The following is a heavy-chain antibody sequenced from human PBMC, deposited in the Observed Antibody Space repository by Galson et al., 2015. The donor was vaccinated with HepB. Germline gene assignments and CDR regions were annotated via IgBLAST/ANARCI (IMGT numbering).Heavy chain of an antibody. Sequence: SLRLSCAASGFTFRRFGMHWVRQAPGRGLEGVAVISFDASDIYYGDSVKGRFTVSRDNSKNTLYLQMDSLRIEDTATYYCAIDDGYWGQGTLVVVS. CDR1: GFTFRRFG. CDR2: ISFDASDI. J-gene: IGHJ4*02. V-gene: IGHV3-30*03. CDR3: AIDDGY.